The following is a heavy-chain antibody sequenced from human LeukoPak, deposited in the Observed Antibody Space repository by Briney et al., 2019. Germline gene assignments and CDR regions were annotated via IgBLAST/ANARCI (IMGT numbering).Heavy chain of an antibody. V-gene: IGHV1-3*01. D-gene: IGHD6-13*01. J-gene: IGHJ4*02. CDR1: GYTFTSYA. CDR2: INAGNGNT. CDR3: AREFSSSWYYFDY. Sequence: ASVTVSCTASGYTFTSYAMHWVRQAPGQRLEWMGWINAGNGNTKYSQKFQGRVTITRDTSASTAYMELSSLRSEDTAVYYCAREFSSSWYYFDYWGQGTLVTVSS.